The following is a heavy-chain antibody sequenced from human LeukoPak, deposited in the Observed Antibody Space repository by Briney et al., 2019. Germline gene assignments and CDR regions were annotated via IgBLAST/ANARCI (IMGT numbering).Heavy chain of an antibody. D-gene: IGHD6-6*01. CDR3: ASLFVGSSSGRSFDY. CDR1: GFTFSSYA. Sequence: PGGSLRLSCAASGFTFSSYAMSWVRQAPGKGLEWVSAISGSGGSTYYADSVKGRFTISRDNSKNTLYLQMNSLRAEDTAVYYCASLFVGSSSGRSFDYWGQGTLVTVSS. V-gene: IGHV3-23*01. CDR2: ISGSGGST. J-gene: IGHJ4*02.